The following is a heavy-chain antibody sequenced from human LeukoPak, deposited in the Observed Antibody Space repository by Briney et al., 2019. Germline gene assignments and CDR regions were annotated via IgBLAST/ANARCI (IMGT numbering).Heavy chain of an antibody. V-gene: IGHV1-69*04. CDR2: IIPILGIA. CDR1: GGTFSSYA. CDR3: ARSTRDILTGYYSDY. J-gene: IGHJ4*02. D-gene: IGHD3-9*01. Sequence: SVKVSCKASGGTFSSYAISRVRQAPGQGLEWMGRIIPILGIANYAQKFQGRVTITADKSTSTAYMELSSLRSEDTAVYYCARSTRDILTGYYSDYWGQGTLVTVSS.